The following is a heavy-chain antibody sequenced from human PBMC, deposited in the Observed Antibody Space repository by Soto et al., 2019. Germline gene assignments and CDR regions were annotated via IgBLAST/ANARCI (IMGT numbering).Heavy chain of an antibody. CDR1: GVSISSGNW. D-gene: IGHD3-10*01. CDR2: IFHDGTA. J-gene: IGHJ4*02. Sequence: LSLTCAVSGVSISSGNWWTWVRQSPRRGLEYIGEIFHDGTANYYPSFERRVAISVDTSKNQFSLKLTSVTAADTAIYFCARLVYDTRLNYMYFDFWGQGTLVTVS. V-gene: IGHV4-4*01. CDR3: ARLVYDTRLNYMYFDF.